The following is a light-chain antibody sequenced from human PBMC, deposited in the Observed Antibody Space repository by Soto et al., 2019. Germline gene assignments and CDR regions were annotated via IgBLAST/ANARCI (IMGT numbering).Light chain of an antibody. Sequence: QLVLTQPPSVSGAPGQRVTISCAGSSYNIGAGYDVNWYQQLPGRAPKLLIYDDNNRPSGVPDRFSGSRSATSASLAITGLQAEDEASYYCQSSDSSLSGSVVFGGGTKVTVL. CDR1: SYNIGAGYD. CDR3: QSSDSSLSGSVV. V-gene: IGLV1-40*01. CDR2: DDN. J-gene: IGLJ2*01.